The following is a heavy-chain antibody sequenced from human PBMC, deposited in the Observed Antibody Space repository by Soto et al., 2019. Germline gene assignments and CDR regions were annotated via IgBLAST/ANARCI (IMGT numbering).Heavy chain of an antibody. CDR3: ARVGRNYDSGVWGGYFEY. CDR2: TYYSGST. D-gene: IGHD3-22*01. J-gene: IGHJ4*02. V-gene: IGHV4-30-4*01. CDR1: GGSISSGDYY. Sequence: SETLSLTCTVAGGSISSGDYYWSWIRQPPGKGLEWIGYTYYSGSTYYTPSLKSRVAISVDTSKNQFSLKLSSVTAADTAVYYCARVGRNYDSGVWGGYFEYWGQGTLVTVSS.